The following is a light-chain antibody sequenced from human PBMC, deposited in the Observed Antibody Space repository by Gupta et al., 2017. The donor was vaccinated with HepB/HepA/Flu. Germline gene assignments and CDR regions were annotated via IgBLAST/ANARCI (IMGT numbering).Light chain of an antibody. J-gene: IGKJ5*01. CDR2: DAS. Sequence: EIVLTQSPATLSLSPGDRATLTCRAGQSVSSYLAWYQQKPGQAPRLLIYDASNRATGIPARFSGSGSGTDFTLTISSLEPEDFAVYYCQQRSNWPITFGQGTRLEIK. CDR1: QSVSSY. V-gene: IGKV3-11*01. CDR3: QQRSNWPIT.